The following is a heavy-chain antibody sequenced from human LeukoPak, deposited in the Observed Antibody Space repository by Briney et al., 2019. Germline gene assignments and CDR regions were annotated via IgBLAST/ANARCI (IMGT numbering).Heavy chain of an antibody. J-gene: IGHJ6*03. Sequence: PSETLSLTCTVSGCSISSYYWSWIRQPPGKGLEWIGYIYYSGSTNYNPSLKSRVTISVDTSKNQFSLKLSSVTAADTAVYYCARDSGGYLRYYYYYMDVWGKGTTVTVSS. CDR1: GCSISSYY. CDR2: IYYSGST. CDR3: ARDSGGYLRYYYYYMDV. D-gene: IGHD1-26*01. V-gene: IGHV4-59*01.